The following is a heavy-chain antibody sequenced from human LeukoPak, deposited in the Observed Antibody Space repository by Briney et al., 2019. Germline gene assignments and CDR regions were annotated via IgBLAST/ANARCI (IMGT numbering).Heavy chain of an antibody. D-gene: IGHD3-22*01. CDR2: ISAYNCNT. CDR3: AVVITVNPY. V-gene: IGHV1-18*01. CDR1: GYAFSRKG. J-gene: IGHJ4*02. Sequence: ASVKVSCKASGYAFSRKGINWVRQAPGQRPEWLGWISAYNCNTNFAQNVKGSLTLATESSNTTDYLDLTKLSSDDAAFYYCAVVITVNPYWGQGKLVTVSS.